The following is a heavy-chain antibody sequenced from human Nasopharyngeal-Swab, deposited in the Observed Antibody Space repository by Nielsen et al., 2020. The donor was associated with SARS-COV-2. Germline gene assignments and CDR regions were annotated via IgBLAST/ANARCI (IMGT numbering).Heavy chain of an antibody. J-gene: IGHJ4*02. CDR2: FDPEDGET. CDR1: GSTLTEIS. D-gene: IGHD3-16*01. V-gene: IGHV1-24*01. Sequence: ASVQVSCKVSGSTLTEISMHWVRQAHGRGLEWMGGFDPEDGETIYAQKFHGRVTMTEDTSIDTAYMELRSLRSEDTAVYYCAVSQWGEYFVYWGQGTLVSVSS. CDR3: AVSQWGEYFVY.